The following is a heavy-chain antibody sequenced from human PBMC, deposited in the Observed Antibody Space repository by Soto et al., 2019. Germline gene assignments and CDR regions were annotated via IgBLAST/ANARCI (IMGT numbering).Heavy chain of an antibody. J-gene: IGHJ4*02. D-gene: IGHD2-15*01. Sequence: GASVKVSCKASGYTFTGYYMHWVRQAPGQGLEWMGWINPNSGGTNYAQKFQGWVTMTRDTSISTDYMELSRLRSDDTAVYYCARASSRYCSGGSCYLDYWGQGTRVTVSS. CDR3: ARASSRYCSGGSCYLDY. V-gene: IGHV1-2*04. CDR1: GYTFTGYY. CDR2: INPNSGGT.